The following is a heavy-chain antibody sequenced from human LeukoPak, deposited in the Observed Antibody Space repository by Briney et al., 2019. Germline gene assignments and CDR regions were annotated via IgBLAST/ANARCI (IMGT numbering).Heavy chain of an antibody. CDR1: GFTVSSYS. D-gene: IGHD6-13*01. Sequence: GGSLRLSCAASGFTVSSYSMNWVRQAPGKGLEWVSSISSSSSYIYYADSVKGRFTISRDNAKNSLYLQMNSLRAEDTAVYYCARAAYSSTWYSRYFDLWGRGTLVTVSS. V-gene: IGHV3-21*01. J-gene: IGHJ2*01. CDR2: ISSSSSYI. CDR3: ARAAYSSTWYSRYFDL.